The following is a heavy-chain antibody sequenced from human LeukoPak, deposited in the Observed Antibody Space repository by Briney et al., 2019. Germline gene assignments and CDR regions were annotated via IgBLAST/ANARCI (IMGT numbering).Heavy chain of an antibody. CDR3: ARDPYSSGWLLEISFDY. CDR2: INPSSGST. V-gene: IGHV1-46*01. D-gene: IGHD6-19*01. J-gene: IGHJ4*02. Sequence: ASVKVSCKASGYTFTSYYMHWVRQAPGQGLEWMGIINPSSGSTSYAQKFQGRVTMTRDTSTSTVYMELSSLRSEDTAVYYCARDPYSSGWLLEISFDYWGQGTLVTVSS. CDR1: GYTFTSYY.